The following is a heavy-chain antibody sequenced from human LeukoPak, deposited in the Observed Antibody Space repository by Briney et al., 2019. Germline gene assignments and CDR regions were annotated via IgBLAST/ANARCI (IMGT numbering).Heavy chain of an antibody. D-gene: IGHD2-2*01. CDR2: MNPNSGNT. V-gene: IGHV1-8*01. Sequence: ASVKVSCKASGYTFTSYDINWVRQAAGQGLEWMGWMNPNSGNTVYAQKFQGRVTMTRNTSVSTDYMELSSLRSEDTAVYYCARGRGHILGYCSSTSCYRPDYYYYMDVWGKGTTVTVSS. CDR1: GYTFTSYD. CDR3: ARGRGHILGYCSSTSCYRPDYYYYMDV. J-gene: IGHJ6*03.